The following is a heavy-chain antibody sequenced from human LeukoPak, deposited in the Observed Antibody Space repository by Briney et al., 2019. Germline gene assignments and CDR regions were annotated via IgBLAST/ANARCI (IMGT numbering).Heavy chain of an antibody. CDR2: VYYSGST. J-gene: IGHJ6*03. D-gene: IGHD6-6*01. CDR1: GGSISSYY. Sequence: SETLSLTCTVSGGSISSYYWSWIRQPPGKGLEWIGSVYYSGSTYYNPSLKSRVTISVDTSKNQFSLKLSSVTAADTAVYYCARASYSSSSGYYYYYYYMDVWGKGTTVTVSS. CDR3: ARASYSSSSGYYYYYYYMDV. V-gene: IGHV4-39*01.